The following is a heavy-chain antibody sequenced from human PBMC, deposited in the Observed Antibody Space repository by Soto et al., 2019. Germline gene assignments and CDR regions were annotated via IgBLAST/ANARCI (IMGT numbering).Heavy chain of an antibody. CDR1: GDSITTHGYY. J-gene: IGHJ4*02. CDR3: ARSHYTYGLLIDY. CDR2: VYSTGST. D-gene: IGHD2-8*01. V-gene: IGHV4-39*01. Sequence: SEPLSLTCSVSGDSITTHGYYWGWIRQPPGKGLQWIANVYSTGSTFSHPSLTSRVFISVDTSKNKFSLRLTSVTAADTAVYYCARSHYTYGLLIDYWGPGIMVTGSS.